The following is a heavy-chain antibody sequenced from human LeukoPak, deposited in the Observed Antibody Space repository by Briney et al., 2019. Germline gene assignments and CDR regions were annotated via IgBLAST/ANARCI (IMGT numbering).Heavy chain of an antibody. CDR1: GYTFTSYG. D-gene: IGHD3-10*01. CDR3: ARGGGFPN. CDR2: MNPNSGDT. V-gene: IGHV1-8*02. Sequence: ASVKVSCKASGYTFTSYGISWVRQAPGQGLEWMGWMNPNSGDTAYAQKFQGRVTMTRDTSISTAYMELSSLRSEDTAVYYCARGGGFPNWGQGTLVTVSS. J-gene: IGHJ4*02.